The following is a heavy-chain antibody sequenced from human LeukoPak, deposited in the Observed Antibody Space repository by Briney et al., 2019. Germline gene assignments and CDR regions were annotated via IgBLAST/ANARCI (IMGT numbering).Heavy chain of an antibody. V-gene: IGHV3-7*01. CDR3: XXXXXXXAGRGNFYYMDV. D-gene: IGHD6-19*01. CDR2: IKEDGSEK. Sequence: GGSLRLSCTASGFTFSDHWMSWVRQAPGKGLEWVANIKEDGSEKYYVDSVKGRFTISRDNAKNSLFLQMNSLRAEDTAVYYXXXXXXXXAGRGNFYYMDVWGKGTTVTVSS. J-gene: IGHJ6*03. CDR1: GFTFSDHW.